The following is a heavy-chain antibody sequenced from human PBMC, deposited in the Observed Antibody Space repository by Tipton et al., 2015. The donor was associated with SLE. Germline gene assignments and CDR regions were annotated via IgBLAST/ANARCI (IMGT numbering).Heavy chain of an antibody. CDR1: GGSISSHY. Sequence: TLSLTCTVSGGSISSHYWSWFRQPPGKGLEWIGYIYYSGSTNYNPSLKSRVTISVDTSKNQFSLKLSSVTAADTAVYYCARVVAVAAAGYFDYWGQGTLVTVSS. J-gene: IGHJ4*02. V-gene: IGHV4-59*11. CDR2: IYYSGST. CDR3: ARVVAVAAAGYFDY. D-gene: IGHD6-19*01.